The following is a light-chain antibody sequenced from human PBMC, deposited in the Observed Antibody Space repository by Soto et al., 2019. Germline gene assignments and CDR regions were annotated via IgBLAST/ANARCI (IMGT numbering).Light chain of an antibody. V-gene: IGKV3-20*01. Sequence: TLLTLSPSTMPFPPGERAPPSARPSHSVSSSYLAWYQQKPGQAPRFLIYGTSSRATGIPDRFSGSGSGTDFTLTISRLEPEDFAVYYCQQYGSSPLTFGGGTKVDIK. CDR3: QQYGSSPLT. J-gene: IGKJ4*01. CDR1: HSVSSSY. CDR2: GTS.